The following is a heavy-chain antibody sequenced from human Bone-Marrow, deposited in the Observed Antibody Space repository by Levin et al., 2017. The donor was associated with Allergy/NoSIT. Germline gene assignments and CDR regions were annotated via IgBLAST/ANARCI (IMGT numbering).Heavy chain of an antibody. D-gene: IGHD6-13*01. V-gene: IGHV3-30*18. CDR1: GFTFSYYG. CDR3: AKDAAAAGFYYYYGMSV. Sequence: GGSLRLSCAASGFTFSYYGIHWVRQAPGKGLEWVAFISYDGDKENYVDSVKGRFTISRDNSNNMAYLQMNSLRSEDTAVNYCAKDAAAAGFYYYYGMSVWSQETTVAVSS. CDR2: ISYDGDKE. J-gene: IGHJ6*02.